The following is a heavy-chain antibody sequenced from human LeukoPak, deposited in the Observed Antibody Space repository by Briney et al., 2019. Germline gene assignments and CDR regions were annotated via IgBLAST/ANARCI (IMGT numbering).Heavy chain of an antibody. CDR2: ISGSGGST. J-gene: IGHJ4*02. CDR3: AKDLIVGARLRLVYYFDY. D-gene: IGHD1-26*01. CDR1: GFTFSSYA. V-gene: IGHV3-23*01. Sequence: GGSLRLSCAASGFTFSSYAMSWVREAPGKGLEGVSAISGSGGSTYYADSVKGRFTISRDNSKNTLYLQMNSLRAEDTAVYYCAKDLIVGARLRLVYYFDYWGQGTLVTVSS.